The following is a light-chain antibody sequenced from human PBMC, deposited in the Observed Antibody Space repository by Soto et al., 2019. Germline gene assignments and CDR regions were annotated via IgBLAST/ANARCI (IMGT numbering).Light chain of an antibody. Sequence: DIQMTQSPSSLSASVGDIVTVNFRASQSISSYLNWYQQKPGKAPKLLIYAASSLQSGVPSRFSGSGSGTDFTLTISSLQPEDFATYYCQQSYNTPRTFGQGTKVDIK. V-gene: IGKV1-39*01. CDR2: AAS. CDR1: QSISSY. CDR3: QQSYNTPRT. J-gene: IGKJ1*01.